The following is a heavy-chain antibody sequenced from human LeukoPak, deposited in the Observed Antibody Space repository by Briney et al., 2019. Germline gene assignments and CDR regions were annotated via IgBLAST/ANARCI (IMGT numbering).Heavy chain of an antibody. D-gene: IGHD2-2*01. Sequence: SETLSLTCTASGGSISSSNYYWGWLRQPPGKGLEWIRSIYYSGSTSYNPSLNSRVTISVDTSKNQFSLQLSSVTAADTAVYYCARSYCGSTGCSHYYYYYYMDVWGKGTTVTVSS. CDR3: ARSYCGSTGCSHYYYYYYMDV. V-gene: IGHV4-39*01. J-gene: IGHJ6*03. CDR1: GGSISSSNYY. CDR2: IYYSGST.